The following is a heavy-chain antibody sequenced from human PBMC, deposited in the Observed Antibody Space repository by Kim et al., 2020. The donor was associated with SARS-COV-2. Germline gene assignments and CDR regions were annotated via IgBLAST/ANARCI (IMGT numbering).Heavy chain of an antibody. V-gene: IGHV4-59*01. CDR1: GGSISSYY. Sequence: SETLSLTCTVSGGSISSYYWSWIRQPPGKGLEWIGYIYYSGSTNYNPSLKSRVTISVDTSKNQFSLKLSSVTAADTAVYYCARNYDSSGYYYGGLDYWGQGTLVTVSS. CDR2: IYYSGST. D-gene: IGHD3-22*01. J-gene: IGHJ4*02. CDR3: ARNYDSSGYYYGGLDY.